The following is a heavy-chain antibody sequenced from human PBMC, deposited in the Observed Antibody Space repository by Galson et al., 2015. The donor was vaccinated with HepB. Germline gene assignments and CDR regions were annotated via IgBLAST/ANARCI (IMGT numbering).Heavy chain of an antibody. J-gene: IGHJ4*02. CDR2: ISGRSDTT. CDR3: TRDPNGYSVGAFDS. V-gene: IGHV3-23*01. Sequence: SLRLSCAASGFTSSSYGITWIRQAPGKGLEWVSSISGRSDTTYYADSVKGRFTISRDNSKNTVYLQMNRLRGEDTAIYYCTRDPNGYSVGAFDSWGQGTLVTVSS. D-gene: IGHD4-17*01. CDR1: GFTSSSYG.